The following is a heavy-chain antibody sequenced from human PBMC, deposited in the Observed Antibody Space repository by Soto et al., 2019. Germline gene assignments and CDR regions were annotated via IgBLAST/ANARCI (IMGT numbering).Heavy chain of an antibody. V-gene: IGHV1-18*01. J-gene: IGHJ6*02. CDR1: GYTFNSYD. Sequence: QVQLVQSGAEMKKPGASVKVSCKGSGYTFNSYDLSWVRQAPGQGLEWMGLIGAYIGDTKYAQKFQDRVTMTTDTSTNTAYMELRSLRSDDTAVYFCARDDRFYGMDVWGRGTTVIVSS. D-gene: IGHD3-22*01. CDR2: IGAYIGDT. CDR3: ARDDRFYGMDV.